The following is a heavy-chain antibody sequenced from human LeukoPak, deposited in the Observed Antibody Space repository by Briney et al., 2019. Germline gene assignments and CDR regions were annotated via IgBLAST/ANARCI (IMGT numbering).Heavy chain of an antibody. Sequence: ASVKVSCKASVYTFSSYGISWVRQAPGQGLEWMGWSSGDNGSTNYAQKLQGRVTMTTDTSTNTAYMELRSLRSDDSAIYYCAREDTRRGSRGYFDYWGQGTLVTVSS. V-gene: IGHV1-18*01. J-gene: IGHJ4*02. D-gene: IGHD2-2*01. CDR2: SSGDNGST. CDR3: AREDTRRGSRGYFDY. CDR1: VYTFSSYG.